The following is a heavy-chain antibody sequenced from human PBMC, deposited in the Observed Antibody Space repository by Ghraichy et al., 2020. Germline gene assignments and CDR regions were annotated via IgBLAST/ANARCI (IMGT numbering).Heavy chain of an antibody. Sequence: GGSLRLSCAASGFTFSSYAMHWVRQAPGKGLEWVAVISYDGSNKYYVDSVKGRFTISRDNSKNTLYLQMNSLRAEDTAVYYCARDRGQLWSYYYYGMDVWGQGTTVTVSS. V-gene: IGHV3-30*04. D-gene: IGHD5-18*01. CDR1: GFTFSSYA. CDR3: ARDRGQLWSYYYYGMDV. CDR2: ISYDGSNK. J-gene: IGHJ6*02.